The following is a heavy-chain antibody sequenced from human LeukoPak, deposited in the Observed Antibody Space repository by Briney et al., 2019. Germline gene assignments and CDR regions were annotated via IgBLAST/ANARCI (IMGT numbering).Heavy chain of an antibody. CDR2: ISYDGSNK. Sequence: GRSLRLSCAASGFTFSSYGMHWVRQAPGKGLEWVAVISYDGSNKYYADSVKGRFTISRGNSKNTLYLQMNSLRAEDTAVYYCASSREQQLGWYFDLWGRGTLVTVSS. V-gene: IGHV3-30*03. J-gene: IGHJ2*01. CDR3: ASSREQQLGWYFDL. CDR1: GFTFSSYG. D-gene: IGHD6-13*01.